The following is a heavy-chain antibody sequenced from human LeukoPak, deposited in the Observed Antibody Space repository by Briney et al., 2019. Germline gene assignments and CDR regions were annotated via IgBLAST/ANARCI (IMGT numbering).Heavy chain of an antibody. V-gene: IGHV4-34*01. D-gene: IGHD2-21*02. Sequence: PSETLYLTCAVYGGSFSGYYWSWIRQPPGKGLEWIGEINHSGSTNYNPSLKSRVTISVDTSKNQFSLKLSSVTAADTAVYYCARGTFYWASRVVVTATAGWFDPWGQGTLVTVSS. CDR1: GGSFSGYY. CDR3: ARGTFYWASRVVVTATAGWFDP. J-gene: IGHJ5*02. CDR2: INHSGST.